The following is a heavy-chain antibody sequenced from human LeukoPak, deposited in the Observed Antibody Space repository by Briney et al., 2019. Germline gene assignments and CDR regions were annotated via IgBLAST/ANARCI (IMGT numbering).Heavy chain of an antibody. D-gene: IGHD1-26*01. J-gene: IGHJ4*02. CDR1: GFTFSNAW. CDR2: IKSKTDGGTT. Sequence: GGSLRPSCAASGFTFSNAWMSWVRQAPGKGLEWVGRIKSKTDGGTTDYAAPVKGRFTISRDDSKNTLYLQINSLKTEDTAVYYCTTDEESGSFSTFDYWGQGTLVTVSS. CDR3: TTDEESGSFSTFDY. V-gene: IGHV3-15*01.